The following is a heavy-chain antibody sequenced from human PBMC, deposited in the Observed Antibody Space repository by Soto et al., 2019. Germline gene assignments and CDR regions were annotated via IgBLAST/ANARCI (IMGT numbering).Heavy chain of an antibody. J-gene: IGHJ6*02. V-gene: IGHV3-48*03. CDR2: ISSSGSTI. D-gene: IGHD1-7*01. CDR3: ARDGTRNYINYYGMDA. CDR1: GFTFSSYE. Sequence: PGGSLRLSCAASGFTFSSYEMNWVRQAPGKGLEWVSYISSSGSTIYYADSVKGRFTISRDNAKNSLYLQMNSLRAEDTAVYYCARDGTRNYINYYGMDAWGQGTTVTVSS.